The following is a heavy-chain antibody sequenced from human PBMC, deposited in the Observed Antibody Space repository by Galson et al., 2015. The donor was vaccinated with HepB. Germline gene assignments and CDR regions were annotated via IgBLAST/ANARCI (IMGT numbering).Heavy chain of an antibody. D-gene: IGHD2-15*01. Sequence: SVKVSCKASGYTFFSYSITWVRQAPGQGLEWMGWISAYNRDTNYAQKFQGRVTMTTDTSTSTAYMELRSLRSDDTAVYFCARGALVVVVGATQNNWFNPWGQGTLVTVSS. CDR2: ISAYNRDT. J-gene: IGHJ5*02. V-gene: IGHV1-18*01. CDR3: ARGALVVVVGATQNNWFNP. CDR1: GYTFFSYS.